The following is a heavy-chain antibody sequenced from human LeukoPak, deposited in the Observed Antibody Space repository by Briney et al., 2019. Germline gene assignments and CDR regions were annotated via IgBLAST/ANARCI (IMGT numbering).Heavy chain of an antibody. Sequence: ASVKVSCEASGYTFSAYCMHWVRQAPGQGLEWMGWINPKSGGTNYAQQFQDRVTMTRDTSISSTYVELSRLKSDDTAVYYCVRDLGISGWYAPPLGYFDSWGQGTLVTVSS. D-gene: IGHD6-19*01. V-gene: IGHV1-2*02. CDR3: VRDLGISGWYAPPLGYFDS. CDR2: INPKSGGT. J-gene: IGHJ4*02. CDR1: GYTFSAYC.